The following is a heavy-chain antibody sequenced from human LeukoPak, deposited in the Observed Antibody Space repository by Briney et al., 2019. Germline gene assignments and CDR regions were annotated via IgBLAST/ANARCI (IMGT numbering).Heavy chain of an antibody. CDR2: VYNSGST. D-gene: IGHD5-24*01. CDR1: GGSISIYY. J-gene: IGHJ4*02. Sequence: AETLCLTCTVSGGSISIYYWSWIRQPPGKGLEWIGYVYNSGSTDYNPSLKSRVTISADTSKNQFSLKLRSVIAGDTAVYYCVRDRELNYWGQGTLVTVSS. V-gene: IGHV4-59*01. CDR3: VRDRELNY.